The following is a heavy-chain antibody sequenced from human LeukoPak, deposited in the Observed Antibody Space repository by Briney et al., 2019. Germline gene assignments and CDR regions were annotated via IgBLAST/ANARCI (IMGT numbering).Heavy chain of an antibody. Sequence: GGSLRLSCAASGFTVSSYYMNWVRQAPGKELEWGSVIYTGGGRYYADSVRGRFTISRDNSKNTLYLQMNSLRAEDTAVYYCAKDGSYCSSISCYFDSWGQGTLVTVSS. CDR1: GFTVSSYY. CDR2: IYTGGGR. D-gene: IGHD2-2*01. CDR3: AKDGSYCSSISCYFDS. J-gene: IGHJ4*02. V-gene: IGHV3-53*05.